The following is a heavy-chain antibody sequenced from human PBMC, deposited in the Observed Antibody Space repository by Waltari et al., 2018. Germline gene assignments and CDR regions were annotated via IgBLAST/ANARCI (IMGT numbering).Heavy chain of an antibody. CDR3: ARGNSSSWFPPSFDY. J-gene: IGHJ4*02. CDR2: INHSGST. CDR1: GGSFSGYY. D-gene: IGHD6-13*01. V-gene: IGHV4-34*01. Sequence: QVQLQQWGAGLLKPSETLSLTCAVYGGSFSGYYWIWIRQPPGKGLEWIGEINHSGSTNYNPSLKSRVTISVDTSKNQFSLKLSSVTAADTAVYYCARGNSSSWFPPSFDYWGQGTLVTVSS.